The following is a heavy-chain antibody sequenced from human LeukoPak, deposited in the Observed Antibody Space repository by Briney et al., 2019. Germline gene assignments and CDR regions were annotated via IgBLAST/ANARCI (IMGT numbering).Heavy chain of an antibody. D-gene: IGHD6-19*01. CDR2: IYPGDSDT. CDR3: ARIGYSSGWYSVYYFDY. Sequence: GESLKISCKGSGYSFTSYWIGWVRQMPGKGLEWIGIIYPGDSDTRYSPSFQGQVTISADKPISTAYLQWSSLKASDTAMYYCARIGYSSGWYSVYYFDYWGQGTLVTVSS. CDR1: GYSFTSYW. V-gene: IGHV5-51*04. J-gene: IGHJ4*02.